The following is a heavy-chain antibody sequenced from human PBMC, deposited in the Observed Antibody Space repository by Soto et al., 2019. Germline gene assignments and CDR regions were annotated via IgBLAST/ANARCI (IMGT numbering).Heavy chain of an antibody. V-gene: IGHV3-23*01. Sequence: GGSLRLSCAASGFTFSSYAMSWVRQAPGKGLEWVSAISGSGGSTYYADSVKGRFTISRDNSKNTLYLQMNSLRAEDTAVYYCAKDPNLYDFWSGPTDYWGQGTLVTVSS. CDR3: AKDPNLYDFWSGPTDY. J-gene: IGHJ4*02. D-gene: IGHD3-3*01. CDR1: GFTFSSYA. CDR2: ISGSGGST.